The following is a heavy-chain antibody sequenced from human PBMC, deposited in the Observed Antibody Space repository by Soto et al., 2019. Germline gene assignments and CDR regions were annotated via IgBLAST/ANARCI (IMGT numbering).Heavy chain of an antibody. CDR3: ARGLGDILTGYPMAYDAFDI. J-gene: IGHJ3*02. D-gene: IGHD3-9*01. V-gene: IGHV1-2*04. CDR1: GYTFAGYY. CDR2: INPNSGGT. Sequence: GASVKVSCKASGYTFAGYYMHWVRQAPGQGLEWMGWINPNSGGTNYAQKFQGWVTMTRDTSISTAYMELSRLRSDDTAVYHCARGLGDILTGYPMAYDAFDIWGQGTMVTVSS.